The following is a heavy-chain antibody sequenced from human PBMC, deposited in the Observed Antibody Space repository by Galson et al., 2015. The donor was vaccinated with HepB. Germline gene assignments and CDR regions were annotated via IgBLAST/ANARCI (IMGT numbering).Heavy chain of an antibody. V-gene: IGHV4-61*02. CDR1: GGSISSGSYY. J-gene: IGHJ4*02. Sequence: TLSLTCTVSGGSISSGSYYWSWIRQPAGKGLEWIGRIYTSGSTNYNPSLKSRVTMSIHTSKNQFSLKLSSVTAADTAVYYCARADPDSSGYYFLFDYWGQGTLVTVSS. CDR3: ARADPDSSGYYFLFDY. D-gene: IGHD3-22*01. CDR2: IYTSGST.